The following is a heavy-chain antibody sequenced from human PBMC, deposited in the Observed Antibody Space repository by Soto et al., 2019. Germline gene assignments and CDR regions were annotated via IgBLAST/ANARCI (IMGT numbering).Heavy chain of an antibody. V-gene: IGHV3-30*18. Sequence: QVQLVESGGGVVQPGRSLRLSCAASGFTFSSYGMHWVRQAPGKGLEWVAVISYDGSNKYYADSVKGRFTISRDNSKNTLYLQMNSLRAEDTAVYYWAKGGVNHYYGMDVWGQGTTVTVSS. J-gene: IGHJ6*02. CDR2: ISYDGSNK. D-gene: IGHD2-21*01. CDR3: AKGGVNHYYGMDV. CDR1: GFTFSSYG.